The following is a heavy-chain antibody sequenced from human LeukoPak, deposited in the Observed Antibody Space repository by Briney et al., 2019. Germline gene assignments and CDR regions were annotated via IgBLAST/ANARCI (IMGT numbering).Heavy chain of an antibody. V-gene: IGHV1-69*01. J-gene: IGHJ4*02. D-gene: IGHD6-19*01. Sequence: SVRVSCKASGGIYSRYAISWVRQAPGQGLEWMGGIIPIFGIANYAQKFQGRVTITADESTSTAYMELSSRRSEDTAVYYCAKASGWSNYFDYWGQGTLVTVSS. CDR3: AKASGWSNYFDY. CDR2: IIPIFGIA. CDR1: GGIYSRYA.